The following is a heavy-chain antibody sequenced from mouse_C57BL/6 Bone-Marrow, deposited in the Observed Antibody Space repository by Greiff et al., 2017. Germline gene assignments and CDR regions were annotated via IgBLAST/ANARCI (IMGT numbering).Heavy chain of an antibody. V-gene: IGHV1-69*01. D-gene: IGHD1-1*01. CDR2: IDPSDSYT. CDR1: GYTFTSYW. Sequence: QVHVKQPGAELVMPGASVKLSCKASGYTFTSYWMHWVKQRPGQGLEWIGEIDPSDSYTNSNQKFKGKSTLTVDKSSSTAYMQLSSLTSEDSAVYYCARDLIITTVVATDYWGQGTTLTVAS. J-gene: IGHJ2*01. CDR3: ARDLIITTVVATDY.